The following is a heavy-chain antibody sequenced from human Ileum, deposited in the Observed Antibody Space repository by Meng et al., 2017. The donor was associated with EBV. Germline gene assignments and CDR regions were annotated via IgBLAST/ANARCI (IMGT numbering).Heavy chain of an antibody. CDR1: GSSISSTNW. CDR2: IYYSGST. Sequence: PESGPGPVKPSATLSLACSVSGSSISSTNWWGWIRQPPGKGLEWIGYIYYSGSTSYNPSLKSRVTMSVDTSKNQFSLNLNSVTAVDTAVYYCARNVPGTSAYYDWGQGTLVTVSS. CDR3: ARNVPGTSAYYD. D-gene: IGHD3-22*01. V-gene: IGHV4-28*01. J-gene: IGHJ4*02.